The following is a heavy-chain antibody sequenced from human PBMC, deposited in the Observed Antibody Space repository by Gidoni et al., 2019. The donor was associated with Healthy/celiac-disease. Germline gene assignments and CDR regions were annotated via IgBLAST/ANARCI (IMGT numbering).Heavy chain of an antibody. CDR3: AKVATVSTGYYYYYYMDV. Sequence: SYGMHWVRQAPGKGLEWVAVISYDGSNKYYADSVKGRFTISRDNSKNTLYLQMNSLRAEDTAVYYCAKVATVSTGYYYYYYMDVWGKGTTVTVSS. CDR2: ISYDGSNK. D-gene: IGHD4-4*01. J-gene: IGHJ6*03. CDR1: SYG. V-gene: IGHV3-30*18.